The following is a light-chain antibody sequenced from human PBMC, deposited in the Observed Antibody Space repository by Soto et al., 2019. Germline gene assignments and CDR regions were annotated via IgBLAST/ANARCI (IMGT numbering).Light chain of an antibody. Sequence: EIVLTQSPATLSLSPGESATLSCRASQSVSSYLAWYQQKPGQAPRLLIYGASSRATGIPDRFSGGGSGTDFTLTISRLEPEDFAVYYCHQYNYSPWTFGQGTKVDIK. V-gene: IGKV3-20*01. J-gene: IGKJ1*01. CDR1: QSVSSY. CDR3: HQYNYSPWT. CDR2: GAS.